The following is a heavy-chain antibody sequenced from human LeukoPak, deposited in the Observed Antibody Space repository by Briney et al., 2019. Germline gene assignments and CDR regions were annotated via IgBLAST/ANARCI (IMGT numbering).Heavy chain of an antibody. V-gene: IGHV3-23*01. CDR1: GFTFSSYA. Sequence: GGSLRLSCAASGFTFSSYAMSWVRQAPGKGLEWVSAISGSGGSTYYADSVKGRFTISRDNSKNTLYLQMNSLRAEDTAVYYCARGSRPPPYSSGWYYFDYWGQGTLVTVSS. J-gene: IGHJ4*02. CDR3: ARGSRPPPYSSGWYYFDY. D-gene: IGHD6-19*01. CDR2: ISGSGGST.